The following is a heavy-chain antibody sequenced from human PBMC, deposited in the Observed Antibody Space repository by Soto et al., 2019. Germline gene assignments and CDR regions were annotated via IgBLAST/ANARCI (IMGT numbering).Heavy chain of an antibody. CDR3: ARTSTRGTRFDY. V-gene: IGHV4-4*02. CDR2: VYHSGST. J-gene: IGHJ4*02. CDR1: GGSISTSNW. Sequence: QVQLQESGPGLVKPSGTLSLTCAVSGGSISTSNWWSWVRQPPGKGLEWIGEVYHSGSTNYNPSFKMRVAMSVDKSKNQFSLKLNSVTAAATALYYCARTSTRGTRFDYWGQGSLVTVSS. D-gene: IGHD1-1*01.